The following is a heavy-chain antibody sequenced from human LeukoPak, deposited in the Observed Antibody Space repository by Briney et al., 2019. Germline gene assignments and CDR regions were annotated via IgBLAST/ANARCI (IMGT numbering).Heavy chain of an antibody. CDR3: ARRNYDSSGYYGGPNYYYYYMDV. CDR1: GFTFSSYG. D-gene: IGHD3-22*01. J-gene: IGHJ6*03. CDR2: IRYDGSNK. V-gene: IGHV3-30*02. Sequence: PGGSLRLSCAASGFTFSSYGMHWVRQAPGKGLEWVAFIRYDGSNKYYADSVKGRFTISRDNSKNTLYLQMNSLRAEDTAVYYCARRNYDSSGYYGGPNYYYYYMDVWGKGTTVTISS.